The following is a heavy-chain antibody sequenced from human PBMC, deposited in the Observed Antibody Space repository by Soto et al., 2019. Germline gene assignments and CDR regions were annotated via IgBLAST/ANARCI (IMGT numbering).Heavy chain of an antibody. CDR3: ARDFVLVVLVPAGSIVC. J-gene: IGHJ1*01. D-gene: IGHD2-2*01. V-gene: IGHV1-18*01. CDR1: GYTFTSYG. CDR2: ISAYNGNT. Sequence: ASVKVSCKASGYTFTSYGISWVRQAPGQGLEWMGWISAYNGNTNYAQKLQGRVTMTTDTSTSTAYMELRSLRSDDTAVYYCARDFVLVVLVPAGSIVCWGHGVLVTV.